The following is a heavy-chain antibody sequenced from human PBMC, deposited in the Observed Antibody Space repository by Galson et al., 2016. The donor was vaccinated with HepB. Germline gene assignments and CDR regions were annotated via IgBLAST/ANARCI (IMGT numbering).Heavy chain of an antibody. Sequence: SLRLSCAASGFTFSAYAMTWVRLPPGKGLEWVSGISGSGDTRWYADSVKGRFTISRDNSRNKVYLHMNGLRAEDTAVYFCAKASRRSYYYLDHWGQGTLVSVSS. CDR3: AKASRRSYYYLDH. D-gene: IGHD3-10*01. CDR1: GFTFSAYA. V-gene: IGHV3-23*01. CDR2: ISGSGDTR. J-gene: IGHJ4*02.